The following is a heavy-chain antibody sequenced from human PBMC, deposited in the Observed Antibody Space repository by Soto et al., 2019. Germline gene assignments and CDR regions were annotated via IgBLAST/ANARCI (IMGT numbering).Heavy chain of an antibody. Sequence: QVQLVQSGAEVKKPGSSVKVSCKASGGTFSSYSINWVRQAPGQGLEWMGEIIPIFGTAKYAQKFQGRVTITADESTSTAYMELSSRRTEDTAVYYCARDGGRHAGGIDYWGQGTLVTVSS. CDR3: ARDGGRHAGGIDY. J-gene: IGHJ4*02. CDR1: GGTFSSYS. D-gene: IGHD1-26*01. V-gene: IGHV1-69*01. CDR2: IIPIFGTA.